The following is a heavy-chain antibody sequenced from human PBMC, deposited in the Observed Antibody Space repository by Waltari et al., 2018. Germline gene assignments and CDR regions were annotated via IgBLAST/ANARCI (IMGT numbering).Heavy chain of an antibody. V-gene: IGHV3-23*01. D-gene: IGHD3-22*01. CDR2: ISGSGGST. CDR1: GFTFSSYA. Sequence: EVQLLESGGGLVQPGGSLRLSCAASGFTFSSYAMSWVRQAPGKGLEWVSAISGSGGSTYYADSVKGRFTISRDNSKNTLYLQMNSLRAEDTAVYYCAKDLEYYYDSSGFYLSFDYWGQGTLVTVSS. J-gene: IGHJ4*02. CDR3: AKDLEYYYDSSGFYLSFDY.